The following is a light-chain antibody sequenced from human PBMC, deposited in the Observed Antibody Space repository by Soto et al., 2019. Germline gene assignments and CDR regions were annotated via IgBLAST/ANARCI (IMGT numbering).Light chain of an antibody. J-gene: IGLJ1*01. V-gene: IGLV1-51*01. CDR2: DDN. CDR1: SSNIGNNY. CDR3: GTWASSLTVHV. Sequence: QSVLTQPPSVSAAPGQKVTISCSGSSSNIGNNYVSCYQQVPGTAPKLLIYDDNKRPSGNPDRFSGSKSGTSATLGISGLQTGAEADYYCGTWASSLTVHVLGTGTKVTV.